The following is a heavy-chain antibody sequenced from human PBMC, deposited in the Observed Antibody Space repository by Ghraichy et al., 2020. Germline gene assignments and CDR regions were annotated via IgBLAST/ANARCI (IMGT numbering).Heavy chain of an antibody. V-gene: IGHV4-30-2*01. Sequence: SQTLSLTCAVFGDSITSGGYSWTCIRQPPGKGRGWIGYIHHSGYTYLSPSLKSRLSMSLDKSKSHFSLSLTSVTAADTGMYVCAMRHPPYYALFFDPWGPGTLVTVSA. D-gene: IGHD3-3*01. J-gene: IGHJ5*02. CDR1: GDSITSGGYS. CDR3: AMRHPPYYALFFDP. CDR2: IHHSGYT.